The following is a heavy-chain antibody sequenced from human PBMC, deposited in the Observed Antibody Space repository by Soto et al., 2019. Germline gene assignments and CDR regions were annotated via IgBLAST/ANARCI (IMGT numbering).Heavy chain of an antibody. CDR2: IIPILGIA. CDR1: GGTFSSYT. D-gene: IGHD1-1*01. J-gene: IGHJ4*02. CDR3: AGVGDGYNSGPFDY. V-gene: IGHV1-69*02. Sequence: QVQLVQSGAEVKKPGSSVKVSCKASGGTFSSYTISWVRQAPGQGLEWMGRIIPILGIANYAQKFQGRVTITEDKSPSTAYMELSSLRSEDTAVYYCAGVGDGYNSGPFDYWGQGTLVTVSS.